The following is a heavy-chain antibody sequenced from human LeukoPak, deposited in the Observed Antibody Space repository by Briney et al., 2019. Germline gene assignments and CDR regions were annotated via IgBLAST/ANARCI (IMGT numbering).Heavy chain of an antibody. Sequence: XXCXXSXFTFSRYWMTWVRQAPGKGLEWVANIKEDGSENSYVESVKGRFTISRDNAKNSLYLQLNSLRAEDTAVYFCARQRYSDYWGQGTLVTVS. CDR1: XFTFSRYW. CDR3: ARQRYSDY. CDR2: IKEDGSEN. J-gene: IGHJ4*02. V-gene: IGHV3-7*01. D-gene: IGHD1-1*01.